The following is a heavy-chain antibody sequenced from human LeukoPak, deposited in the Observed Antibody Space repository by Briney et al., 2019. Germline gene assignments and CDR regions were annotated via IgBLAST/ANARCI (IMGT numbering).Heavy chain of an antibody. CDR3: ARDSWFGESNFYYYYYMDV. CDR1: GYTFTGYF. Sequence: ASVKVSCKASGYTFTGYFMHWVRQAPGQGLEWMGWINPNSGGTNYAQKLQGRVTMTTDTSTSTAYMELRSLRSDDTAVYYCARDSWFGESNFYYYYYMDVWGKGTTVTVSS. CDR2: INPNSGGT. J-gene: IGHJ6*03. D-gene: IGHD3-10*01. V-gene: IGHV1-2*02.